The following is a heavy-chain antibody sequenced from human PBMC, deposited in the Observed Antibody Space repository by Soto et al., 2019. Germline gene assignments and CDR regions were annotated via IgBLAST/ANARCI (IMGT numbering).Heavy chain of an antibody. CDR1: GFTFSDYH. CDR2: ITKSGNII. J-gene: IGHJ4*02. V-gene: IGHV3-11*01. CDR3: ARGDSGWPYFGS. Sequence: QVQLLESGGGLVTPGGSLRLSCSASGFTFSDYHMHWIRQAPGKGLEWVSYITKSGNIIYYADSVRGRFTVSRDNAKNSLYLQMNSLRAEDTAVYYCARGDSGWPYFGSWGQGTLVTVSS. D-gene: IGHD6-19*01.